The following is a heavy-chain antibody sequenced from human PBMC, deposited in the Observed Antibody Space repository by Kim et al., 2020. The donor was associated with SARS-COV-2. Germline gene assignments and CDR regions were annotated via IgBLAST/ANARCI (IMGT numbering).Heavy chain of an antibody. D-gene: IGHD3-10*01. J-gene: IGHJ6*02. CDR3: AKESGSGSYYAWTYYYYGMEV. V-gene: IGHV3-30*18. Sequence: GGSLRLSCAASGFPVSSYGMHWVRQAPGKGLEWVAVISYDGSNKYYADSGKGRFTISRDNSKNTLYLQMNSLRAEDTAVYYCAKESGSGSYYAWTYYYYGMEVWGQGTTVTVSS. CDR2: ISYDGSNK. CDR1: GFPVSSYG.